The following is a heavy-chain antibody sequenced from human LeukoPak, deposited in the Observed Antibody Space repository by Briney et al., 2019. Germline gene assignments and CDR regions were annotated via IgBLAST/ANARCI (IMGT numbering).Heavy chain of an antibody. CDR2: IKQDGSEK. D-gene: IGHD6-13*01. Sequence: GGSLRLSCAVSGFSVSGYWMTWVRQAPGKGLEWVADIKQDGSEKNYVDSVKGRFTISRDNAENSLFLQMNSLRVEDTAVYYCAREWQGGIAAAGTRIEGDYWGQGTLVAVSS. CDR1: GFSVSGYW. J-gene: IGHJ4*02. CDR3: AREWQGGIAAAGTRIEGDY. V-gene: IGHV3-7*01.